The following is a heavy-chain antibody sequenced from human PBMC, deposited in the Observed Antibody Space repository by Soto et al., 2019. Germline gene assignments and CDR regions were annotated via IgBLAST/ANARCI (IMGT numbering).Heavy chain of an antibody. CDR2: IYKRTT. CDR1: GFTVSSNY. CDR3: AGTYSGIYWLDY. Sequence: EVQLVESGGGLVQPGGSLTLSCAVSGFTVSSNYMSWVRQTPGKGLEWVSVIYKRTTYYADSVKGRFTISRDNSKNTVYVQMNSLSAEDTAVYYCAGTYSGIYWLDYWGQGTLVTVSS. J-gene: IGHJ4*02. D-gene: IGHD1-26*01. V-gene: IGHV3-66*01.